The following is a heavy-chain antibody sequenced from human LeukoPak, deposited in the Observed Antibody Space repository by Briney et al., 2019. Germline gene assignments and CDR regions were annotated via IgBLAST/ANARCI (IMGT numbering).Heavy chain of an antibody. D-gene: IGHD3/OR15-3a*01. CDR3: ARFAYGSDFFPGHY. J-gene: IGHJ4*02. V-gene: IGHV5-51*01. CDR2: VYPGASTT. CDR1: GYIFANYW. Sequence: GESLKISCKGSGYIFANYWIGWVRQMPGKGLEWMGSVYPGASTTRYSPSFQGQVTISADRSITTAYLQWSRLKASDTAMYYCARFAYGSDFFPGHYWGQGTRVTVSS.